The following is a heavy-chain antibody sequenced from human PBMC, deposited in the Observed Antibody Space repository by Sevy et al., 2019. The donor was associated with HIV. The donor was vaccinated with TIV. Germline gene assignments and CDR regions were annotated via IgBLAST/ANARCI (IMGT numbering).Heavy chain of an antibody. V-gene: IGHV3-21*01. Sequence: GGSLRLSCAASGFTFSSYSMNWVRQAPGKGLEWVSSISSSSSYIYYADSVKGRFTSSRDNDKNSLYMEMNSLRAEDTAVYYCARGHCSSTSGSYYYGMDVWGQGTTVTVSS. J-gene: IGHJ6*02. CDR1: GFTFSSYS. CDR3: ARGHCSSTSGSYYYGMDV. CDR2: ISSSSSYI. D-gene: IGHD2-2*01.